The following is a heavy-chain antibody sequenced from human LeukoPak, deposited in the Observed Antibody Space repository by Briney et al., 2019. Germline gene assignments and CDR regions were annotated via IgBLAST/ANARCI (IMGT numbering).Heavy chain of an antibody. CDR1: GFTFSSYW. CDR3: ARDWHHSDSRDYAFDI. CDR2: IKQDGSEK. Sequence: PGRSLRLSCAASGFTFSSYWMSWVRQAPGKGLEWVANIKQDGSEKYYVDSVKGRFTISRDNAKNSLYLQMNSLRAEDTAVYHCARDWHHSDSRDYAFDIWGQGTMVTVSS. V-gene: IGHV3-7*01. D-gene: IGHD3-22*01. J-gene: IGHJ3*02.